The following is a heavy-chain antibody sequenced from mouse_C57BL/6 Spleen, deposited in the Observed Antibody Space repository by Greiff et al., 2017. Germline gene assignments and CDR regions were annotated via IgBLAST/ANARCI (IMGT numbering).Heavy chain of an antibody. Sequence: QVQLQQPGAELVKPGASVKLSCKASGYTFTSYWMHWVKQRPGQGLEWIGMIHPNSGSTNYNEKFKSKDTLTVDKSSSTAYMQLSSLTSEDSAVYYCAVPNWDVDYWGQGTTLTVSS. CDR2: IHPNSGST. J-gene: IGHJ2*01. CDR1: GYTFTSYW. CDR3: AVPNWDVDY. V-gene: IGHV1-64*01. D-gene: IGHD4-1*01.